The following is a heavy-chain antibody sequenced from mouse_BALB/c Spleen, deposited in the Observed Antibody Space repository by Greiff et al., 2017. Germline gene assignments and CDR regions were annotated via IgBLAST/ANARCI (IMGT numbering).Heavy chain of an antibody. Sequence: EVKLEESGGGLVKPGGSLKLSCAASGFTFSSYAMSWVRQTPEKRLEWVASISSGGSTYYPDSVKGRFTISRDNARNILYLQMSSLRSEDTAMYYCARAPPPYGYFYWYFDVWGAGTTVTVSS. CDR1: GFTFSSYA. D-gene: IGHD1-2*01. CDR3: ARAPPPYGYFYWYFDV. J-gene: IGHJ1*01. CDR2: ISSGGST. V-gene: IGHV5-6-5*01.